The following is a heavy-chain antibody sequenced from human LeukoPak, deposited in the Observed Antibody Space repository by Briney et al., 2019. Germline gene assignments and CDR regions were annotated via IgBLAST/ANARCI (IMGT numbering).Heavy chain of an antibody. V-gene: IGHV3-23*01. CDR1: GFTVSSNY. D-gene: IGHD1-26*01. Sequence: GGSLRLSCAASGFTVSSNYMSWVRQAPGKGLEWVSAISGSGGSTYYADSVKGRFTISRDDSKNTLYLQMNSLRAEDTAVYYCTTDRKLLWGQGTLVTVSS. J-gene: IGHJ4*02. CDR3: TTDRKLL. CDR2: ISGSGGST.